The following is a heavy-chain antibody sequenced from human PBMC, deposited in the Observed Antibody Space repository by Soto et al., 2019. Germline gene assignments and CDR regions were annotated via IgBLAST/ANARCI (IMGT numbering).Heavy chain of an antibody. CDR2: ISYDGTNK. D-gene: IGHD6-19*01. CDR3: AKGGSGWYSLDY. J-gene: IGHJ4*02. V-gene: IGHV3-30*18. Sequence: QVQLVESGGGVVQPGRSLRLSCAASGFTFSSYGMQWVRQAPGKGLEWVAVISYDGTNKYYADSVKGRFTISRDNSKNTLYLQMNSLRPEDTAVYYCAKGGSGWYSLDYWGQGTLVTVSS. CDR1: GFTFSSYG.